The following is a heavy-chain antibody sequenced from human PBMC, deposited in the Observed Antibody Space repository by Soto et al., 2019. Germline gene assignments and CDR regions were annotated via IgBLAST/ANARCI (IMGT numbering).Heavy chain of an antibody. V-gene: IGHV4-39*01. CDR3: AGHVFVTPRTPNWFDP. J-gene: IGHJ5*02. D-gene: IGHD4-4*01. Sequence: SETLSLTCTVSGGSISSSSYYWGWIRQPPGKGLEWIGSIYYSGSTYYNPSLKSQVTISVVTSKNQFSLKLSSVTAADTAVYYWAGHVFVTPRTPNWFDPWGQGTLVTVSS. CDR2: IYYSGST. CDR1: GGSISSSSYY.